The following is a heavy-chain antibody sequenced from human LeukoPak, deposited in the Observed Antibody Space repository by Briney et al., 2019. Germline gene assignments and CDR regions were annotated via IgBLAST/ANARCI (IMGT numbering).Heavy chain of an antibody. CDR2: ISYPGST. CDR3: VRHYSRYLDY. J-gene: IGHJ4*02. Sequence: SETLSLTCTVSGGSISSYYWSWIRQPPGKGLEWIGYISYPGSTNYNPSLQSRVTISVDMSKNEFSLKLSSVTAADTAVYHCVRHYSRYLDYWGQGILVTVSS. CDR1: GGSISSYY. V-gene: IGHV4-59*01. D-gene: IGHD6-13*01.